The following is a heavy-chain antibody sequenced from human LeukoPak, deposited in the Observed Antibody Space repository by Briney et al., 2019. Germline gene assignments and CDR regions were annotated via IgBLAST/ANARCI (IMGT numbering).Heavy chain of an antibody. Sequence: SETLSLTCTVSGGSISSSSFYWGWIRQPPGKGLEWIGSIYYSGSTYYNPSRKCRHPISVDPSKNQLSRKLSSVTAADTAVYYCARAGFWSGYYTGGYYYYYMDVWGKGTTVTVSS. D-gene: IGHD3-3*01. CDR1: GGSISSSSFY. CDR3: ARAGFWSGYYTGGYYYYYMDV. J-gene: IGHJ6*03. V-gene: IGHV4-39*01. CDR2: IYYSGST.